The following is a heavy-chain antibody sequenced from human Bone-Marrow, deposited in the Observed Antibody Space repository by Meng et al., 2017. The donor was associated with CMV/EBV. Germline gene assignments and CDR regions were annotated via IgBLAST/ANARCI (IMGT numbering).Heavy chain of an antibody. J-gene: IGHJ5*02. Sequence: SETLSLTCTVSGGSISSSNYYWGWIRQPPGKGLEWIGSIYYSGSSYYNPSLKSRVIILVDTSKNQFTLRLSSGTAADTAVYYCARDLTFRGFDPWGQGTLVTVSS. V-gene: IGHV4-39*06. CDR2: IYYSGSS. CDR3: ARDLTFRGFDP. CDR1: GGSISSSNYY. D-gene: IGHD3-16*01.